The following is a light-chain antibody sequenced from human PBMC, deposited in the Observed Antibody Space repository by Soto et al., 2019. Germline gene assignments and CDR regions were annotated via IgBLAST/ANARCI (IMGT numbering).Light chain of an antibody. CDR3: QHYNTRSIA. V-gene: IGKV1-5*01. Sequence: DIQMNQSPATLSASVGDRITITCRASENIFKYVAWYQQTSGSAPNLLIYAASDLESGVPSRFSGSGSGTEFSLIIDNLQPNDSATYYCQHYNTRSIAFGGGTKVDVK. CDR2: AAS. J-gene: IGKJ4*01. CDR1: ENIFKY.